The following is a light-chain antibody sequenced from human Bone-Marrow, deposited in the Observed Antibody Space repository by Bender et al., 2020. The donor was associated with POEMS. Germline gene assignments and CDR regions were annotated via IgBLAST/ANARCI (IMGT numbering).Light chain of an antibody. J-gene: IGLJ2*01. CDR2: EDN. Sequence: SYGLTQPPSVSVSPGHTANITCSGDQLGVQYASWYQLKPGHSPVLVIYEDNKRPSGIPERFSGSNSGNIATLTISGTQALDEADYYWQAWDTSSVVFGGGTKLTVL. CDR1: QLGVQY. CDR3: QAWDTSSVV. V-gene: IGLV3-1*01.